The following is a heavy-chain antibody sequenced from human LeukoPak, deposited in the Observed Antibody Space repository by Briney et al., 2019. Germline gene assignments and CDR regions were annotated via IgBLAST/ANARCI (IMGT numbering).Heavy chain of an antibody. V-gene: IGHV3-53*01. Sequence: GGSLRLSCAASGFTVSSNYMSWVRQAPGKGLEWVSVIYSGGSTYYADSVKGRFTISRDNSKNTLYLQMNTLRVEDTAVYYCAKAWPAAGTFDSWGQGSLVTVSS. D-gene: IGHD6-13*01. CDR3: AKAWPAAGTFDS. CDR2: IYSGGST. J-gene: IGHJ4*02. CDR1: GFTVSSNY.